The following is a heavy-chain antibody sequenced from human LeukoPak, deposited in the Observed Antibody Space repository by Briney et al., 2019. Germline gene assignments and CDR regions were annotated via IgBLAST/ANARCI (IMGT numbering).Heavy chain of an antibody. D-gene: IGHD6-6*01. CDR2: MNPDNGTT. CDR1: GYTFTSFD. V-gene: IGHV1-8*01. J-gene: IGHJ4*01. CDR3: ERAFYRSSSGGGNYFDY. Sequence: GASVKVSCTPSGYTFTSFDINWVRQAPGKGLEWMGYMNPDNGTTRYVQKLQGRVTLTRDTSKDTVYLQVSSLKSDDTAIYFCERAFYRSSSGGGNYFDYWGLGTMVTVSS.